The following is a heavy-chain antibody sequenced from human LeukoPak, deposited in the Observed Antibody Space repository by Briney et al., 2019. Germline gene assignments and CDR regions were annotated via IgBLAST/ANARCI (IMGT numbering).Heavy chain of an antibody. CDR3: ARGNTPGIDY. Sequence: SETLSLTCAVSGGSISSYYWSWIRQPPGKGLEWIGYIYYSGSTNYNPSLKSRVTVSVDTSKNQFSLKLSSVTAADTAVYYCARGNTPGIDYWGQGTLVTVSS. CDR2: IYYSGST. CDR1: GGSISSYY. D-gene: IGHD1-1*01. V-gene: IGHV4-59*01. J-gene: IGHJ4*02.